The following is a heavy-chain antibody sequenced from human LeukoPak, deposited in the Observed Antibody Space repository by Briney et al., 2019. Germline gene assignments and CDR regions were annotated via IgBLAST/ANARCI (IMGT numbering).Heavy chain of an antibody. J-gene: IGHJ4*02. CDR3: ASQAATGNYFDQ. CDR1: GGSISSYY. V-gene: IGHV4-4*07. CDR2: IYTSGST. D-gene: IGHD6-13*01. Sequence: SETLSLTCTVSGGSISSYYWSWIRQPAGKGLEWIGRIYTSGSTNYNPSLKSRVTLSVDTSKNQFSLNLSSMTAADTAVYYCASQAATGNYFDQWGQGTLVTVSS.